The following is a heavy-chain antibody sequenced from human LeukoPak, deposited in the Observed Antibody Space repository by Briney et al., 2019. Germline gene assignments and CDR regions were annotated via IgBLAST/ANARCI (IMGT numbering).Heavy chain of an antibody. CDR3: ARDKERYFDWILQFDS. Sequence: GGSLRLSCAASGFTFSSYGMSWVRQAPGKGLEWVSAISGSGGSTYYADSVKGRFTISRDNSKNTLYLQMNSLRADDTAVYYCARDKERYFDWILQFDSWGQGSLVTVSS. J-gene: IGHJ4*02. V-gene: IGHV3-23*01. CDR2: ISGSGGST. D-gene: IGHD3-9*01. CDR1: GFTFSSYG.